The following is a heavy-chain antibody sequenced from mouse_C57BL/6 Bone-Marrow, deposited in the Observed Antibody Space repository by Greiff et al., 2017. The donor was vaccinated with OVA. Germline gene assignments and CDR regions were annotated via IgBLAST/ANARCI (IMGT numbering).Heavy chain of an antibody. V-gene: IGHV5-12*01. CDR2: ISNGGGST. J-gene: IGHJ2*01. CDR1: GFTFSDYY. Sequence: EVMLVESGGGLVQPGGSLKLSCAASGFTFSDYYMYWVRQTPEKRLEWVAYISNGGGSTYYPDTVKGRFTISRDNAKNTLYLQMSRLKSEDTAMYYCARRRRDDYFDYWGQGTTLTVSS. CDR3: ARRRRDDYFDY. D-gene: IGHD3-3*01.